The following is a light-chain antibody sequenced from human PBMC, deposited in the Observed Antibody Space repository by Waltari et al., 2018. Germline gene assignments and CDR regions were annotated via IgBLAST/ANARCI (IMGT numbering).Light chain of an antibody. Sequence: QSALTQPASVSGSPGQSITLSCTGTSSDGGGYNYVSWYQQHPGKAPKVMIYEVTNRPSGVSHRFSGSKSDNTASLTISGLQAEDEADYYCTSFTSSNTWVFGGGTKLTVL. CDR3: TSFTSSNTWV. V-gene: IGLV2-14*01. CDR1: SSDGGGYNY. CDR2: EVT. J-gene: IGLJ3*02.